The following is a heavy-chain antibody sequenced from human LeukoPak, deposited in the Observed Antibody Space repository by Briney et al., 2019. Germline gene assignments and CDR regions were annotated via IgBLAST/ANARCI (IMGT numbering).Heavy chain of an antibody. V-gene: IGHV4-4*07. J-gene: IGHJ3*02. CDR1: GRFISLYY. CDR2: IYTSGSN. D-gene: IGHD3-3*01. Sequence: SETLSLTCTVCGRFISLYYWRWIRQPARKGLEWIGGIYTSGSNNYNPSLKSRVTMSVDTSKNQFSLKLSAVTAADTAVYYCSRDHDFWSGYHHHPPHAFDIWGQGTMVTVSS. CDR3: SRDHDFWSGYHHHPPHAFDI.